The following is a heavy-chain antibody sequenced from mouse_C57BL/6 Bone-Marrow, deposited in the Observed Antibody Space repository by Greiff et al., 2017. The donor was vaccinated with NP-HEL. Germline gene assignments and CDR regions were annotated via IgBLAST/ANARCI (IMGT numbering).Heavy chain of an antibody. J-gene: IGHJ3*01. V-gene: IGHV1-64*01. CDR2: IHPNSGST. Sequence: GQVQQSGAELVKPGASVKLSCKASGYTFTSYWMHWVKQRPGQGLEWIGMIHPNSGSTNYNEKFKSKATLTVDKSSSTAYMQLSSLTSEDSAVYYCAKLYAAYWGQGTLVTVSA. D-gene: IGHD2-3*01. CDR3: AKLYAAY. CDR1: GYTFTSYW.